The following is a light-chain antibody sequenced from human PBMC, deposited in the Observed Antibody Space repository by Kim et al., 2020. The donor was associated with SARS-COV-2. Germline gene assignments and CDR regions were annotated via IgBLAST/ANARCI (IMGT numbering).Light chain of an antibody. J-gene: IGKJ5*01. CDR2: STY. V-gene: IGKV3-20*01. Sequence: ELVLTQSPGTLSLSPGERATLSCRASQNVGGYYLTWFQQKVGQPPRRLIYSTYTRATGIPDRFGGSRSGRDFALTISRLEPEDFAVYYCQHYDGSLFTIGQGTRLEIK. CDR3: QHYDGSLFT. CDR1: QNVGGYY.